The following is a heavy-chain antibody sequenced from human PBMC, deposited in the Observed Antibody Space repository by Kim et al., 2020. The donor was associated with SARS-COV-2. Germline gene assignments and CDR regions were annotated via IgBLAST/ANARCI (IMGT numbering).Heavy chain of an antibody. CDR1: GGSISSYY. CDR2: IYYSGST. Sequence: SETLSLTCTVSGGSISSYYWSWIRQPPGKGLEWIGYIYYSGSTNYNPSLKSRVTISVDTSKNQFSLKLSSVTAADTAVYYCARDPLGIAAAGTNYYYYGMDVWGQGTTVTVSS. V-gene: IGHV4-59*13. D-gene: IGHD6-13*01. CDR3: ARDPLGIAAAGTNYYYYGMDV. J-gene: IGHJ6*02.